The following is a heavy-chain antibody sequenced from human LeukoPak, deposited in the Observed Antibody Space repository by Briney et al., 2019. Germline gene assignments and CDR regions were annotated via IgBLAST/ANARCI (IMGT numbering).Heavy chain of an antibody. Sequence: ASVKVSCKASGYTFTNYAIIWVRQAPGQGLECMGWISAYNGNTNYAQNLQGRVPLTTDTNTRTACREVRSLRSDDTAVYYCARERVTNDAFDLWGQGTMVTVSS. CDR1: GYTFTNYA. V-gene: IGHV1-18*04. CDR3: ARERVTNDAFDL. CDR2: ISAYNGNT. J-gene: IGHJ3*01. D-gene: IGHD2-21*02.